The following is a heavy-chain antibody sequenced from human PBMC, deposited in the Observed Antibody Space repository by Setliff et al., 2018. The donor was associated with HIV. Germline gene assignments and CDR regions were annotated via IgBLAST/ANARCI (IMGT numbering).Heavy chain of an antibody. CDR3: VRGYCSSTTCYDDYYYMDV. V-gene: IGHV4-59*11. CDR2: IFYTGST. CDR1: GGSISGHY. D-gene: IGHD2-2*01. J-gene: IGHJ6*03. Sequence: ETLSLTCTVSGGSISGHYWSWIRQPPGKGLEWIAYIFYTGSTNYNPSLKSRVTISVDTSKNQFFLKLSSVTAADTAVYYCVRGYCSSTTCYDDYYYMDVWGKGSTVTVSS.